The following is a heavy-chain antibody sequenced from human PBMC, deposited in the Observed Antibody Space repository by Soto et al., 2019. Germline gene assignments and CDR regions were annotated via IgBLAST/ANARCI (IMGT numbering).Heavy chain of an antibody. J-gene: IGHJ4*02. CDR3: ARSELRSHLSPFDD. D-gene: IGHD3-10*01. V-gene: IGHV5-51*01. Sequence: VASLKISCKGSGYSFTSYWNGWVRQMPGKGLEWMGIIYPGDSDTRYSPSFQGQVTISADTSISTAYLQWSSLKASDTARYFCARSELRSHLSPFDDWAQGTLVTV. CDR1: GYSFTSYW. CDR2: IYPGDSDT.